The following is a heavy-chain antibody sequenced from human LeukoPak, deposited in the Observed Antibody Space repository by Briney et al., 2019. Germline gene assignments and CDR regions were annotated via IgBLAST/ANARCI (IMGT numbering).Heavy chain of an antibody. D-gene: IGHD3-3*01. CDR2: ISAYNGDT. J-gene: IGHJ6*02. CDR1: DYIFTNYG. V-gene: IGHV1-18*01. CDR3: ARDRMKNLDWQGPYYYYYGMDV. Sequence: EASVKVSCKASDYIFTNYGISWVRQAPGQGLEWMGWISAYNGDTYYAQEFQGRVTMTTDTSTSTAYLELRSLRSDDTAVYYCARDRMKNLDWQGPYYYYYGMDVWGQGTTVTVSS.